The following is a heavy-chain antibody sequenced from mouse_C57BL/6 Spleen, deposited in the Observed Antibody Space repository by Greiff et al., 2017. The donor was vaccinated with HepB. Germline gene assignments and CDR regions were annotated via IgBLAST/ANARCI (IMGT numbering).Heavy chain of an antibody. CDR3: AREIASYYAMDY. D-gene: IGHD6-1*01. V-gene: IGHV5-6*01. J-gene: IGHJ4*01. Sequence: EVKVVESGGDLVKPGGSLKLSCAASGFTFSSYGMSWVRQTPDKRLEWVATISSGGSYTYYPDSVKGRFTISRDNAKNTLYLQMSSLKSEDTAMYYCAREIASYYAMDYWGQGTSVTVSS. CDR1: GFTFSSYG. CDR2: ISSGGSYT.